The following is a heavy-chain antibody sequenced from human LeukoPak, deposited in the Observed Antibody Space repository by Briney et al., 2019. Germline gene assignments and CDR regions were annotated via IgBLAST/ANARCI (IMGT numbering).Heavy chain of an antibody. CDR1: GFTFFTYA. CDR3: AKDIAVAGTEYFQH. Sequence: HPGGSLRLSCAASGFTFFTYAMSWVRQAPGKGLEWVSAIGGGGGNTYYADSVKGRFTISRDTSKNTLYMQMNSLRAEDTAVYYCAKDIAVAGTEYFQHWGQGTLVTVSS. V-gene: IGHV3-23*01. D-gene: IGHD6-19*01. CDR2: IGGGGGNT. J-gene: IGHJ1*01.